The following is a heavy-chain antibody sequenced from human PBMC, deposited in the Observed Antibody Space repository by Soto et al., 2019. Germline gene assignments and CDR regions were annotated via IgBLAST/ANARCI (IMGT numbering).Heavy chain of an antibody. J-gene: IGHJ5*02. D-gene: IGHD3-10*01. CDR3: EHRGMFRRNIRPLAS. CDR1: GCSLSTSGEG. CDR2: IYWDDDK. V-gene: IGHV2-5*02. Sequence: QITLKESCPTLVKPTQTLTLTCVFSGCSLSTSGEGVGWIRPPPGKALEWLALIYWDDDKRYSLSLRNRLTITKDTSKNHVGLTMTDMDPVDTVTYYGEHRGMFRRNIRPLASCGQGTQVTVSS.